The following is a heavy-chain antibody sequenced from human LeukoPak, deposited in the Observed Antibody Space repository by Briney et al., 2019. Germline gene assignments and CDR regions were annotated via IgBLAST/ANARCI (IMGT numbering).Heavy chain of an antibody. D-gene: IGHD3-22*01. CDR1: GFTFSDYY. CDR3: ARDNYYYDSSGYGRLIGSNAFDI. J-gene: IGHJ3*02. Sequence: PGGSLRLSCAASGFTFSDYYMSWIRQAPGKGLEWVSYISSSGSTIYYADSVKGRFTISRDNAKNSLYLQMNSLRAEDTAVYYCARDNYYYDSSGYGRLIGSNAFDIWGQGTMVTVSS. V-gene: IGHV3-11*04. CDR2: ISSSGSTI.